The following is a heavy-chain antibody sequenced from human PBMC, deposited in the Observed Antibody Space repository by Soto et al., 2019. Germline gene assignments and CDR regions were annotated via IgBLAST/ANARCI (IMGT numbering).Heavy chain of an antibody. Sequence: PGGSLRLSCAASGFTFSSYAMHWVRQAPGKGLEWVAVISYDGSNKYYADSVKGRFTISRDNSKNTLYLQMNSLRAEDTAVYYCARAAAPYSGPSQVRLDYWGQGTLVTVSS. D-gene: IGHD6-13*01. V-gene: IGHV3-30-3*01. J-gene: IGHJ4*02. CDR2: ISYDGSNK. CDR1: GFTFSSYA. CDR3: ARAAAPYSGPSQVRLDY.